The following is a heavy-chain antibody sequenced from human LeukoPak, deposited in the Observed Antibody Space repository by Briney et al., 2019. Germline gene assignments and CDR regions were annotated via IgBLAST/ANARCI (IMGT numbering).Heavy chain of an antibody. J-gene: IGHJ4*02. Sequence: ASVKVSCKASGYTFTSYALHWVRQAPGRRLEWMGWINAGNGNTKYSQKFQGRVTIIRDTSASTAYMELSSLRSEDTAVYYCASGRSGSYYDPFDYWGQGTLVTVSS. CDR2: INAGNGNT. CDR1: GYTFTSYA. D-gene: IGHD3-10*01. V-gene: IGHV1-3*01. CDR3: ASGRSGSYYDPFDY.